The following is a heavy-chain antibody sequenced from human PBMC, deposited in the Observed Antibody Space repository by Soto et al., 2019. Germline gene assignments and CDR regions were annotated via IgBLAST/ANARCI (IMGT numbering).Heavy chain of an antibody. V-gene: IGHV5-10-1*01. D-gene: IGHD1-26*01. CDR1: GYSFTREC. J-gene: IGHJ5*02. CDR2: IDTTDSYT. Sequence: PGASLKISYDSAGYSFTRECIRGVRHMPQKGLEWMGSIDTTDSYTNSSKSFQGHVTISVDKSSSTVYVQWSRLPASETAMYYCATLISPSGRSYFSGIDPWGQGSTVTVSS. CDR3: ATLISPSGRSYFSGIDP.